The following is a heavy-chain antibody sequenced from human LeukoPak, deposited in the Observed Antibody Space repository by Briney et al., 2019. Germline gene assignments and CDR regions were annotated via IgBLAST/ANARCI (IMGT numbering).Heavy chain of an antibody. CDR1: GFTFTDFY. CDR3: ASAWGEMATNPFDY. Sequence: GGSLRLSCAASGFTFTDFYMSWIRQAPGKGLEWVSYITNSGTTIYYADSVKGRFTISRDNAKNSLYLQMNSLRVEDTAVYYCASAWGEMATNPFDYWGQGTLVTVSS. CDR2: ITNSGTTI. D-gene: IGHD5-24*01. V-gene: IGHV3-11*01. J-gene: IGHJ4*02.